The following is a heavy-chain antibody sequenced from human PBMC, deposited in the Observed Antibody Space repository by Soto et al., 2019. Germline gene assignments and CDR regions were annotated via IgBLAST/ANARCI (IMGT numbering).Heavy chain of an antibody. J-gene: IGHJ4*02. CDR2: IHPNSGVT. CDR3: ASAGLTTLELATTY. V-gene: IGHV1-2*02. CDR1: RYTFTDYY. Sequence: ASVKVSCKASRYTFTDYYMHWVRQSPGQGLEWMGWIHPNSGVTKFPQKFQGRVIMTRDTSISTVYMELSRLTSDDTAVYYCASAGLTTLELATTYRSQGTLVTVSS. D-gene: IGHD5-12*01.